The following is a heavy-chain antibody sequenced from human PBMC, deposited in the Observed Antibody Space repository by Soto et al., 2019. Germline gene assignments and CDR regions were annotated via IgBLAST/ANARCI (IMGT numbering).Heavy chain of an antibody. J-gene: IGHJ5*02. CDR1: GGSFGGYY. CDR3: ARGPITTNPRFDP. V-gene: IGHV4-34*01. Sequence: SETLSLTCAVYGGSFGGYYWSWIRQPPGKGPEWIGEVNHSGSTNYNPSLKSRVTISVDTSKNQFSLKLSSVTAADTAVYYCARGPITTNPRFDPWGQGTLVTVSS. D-gene: IGHD3-22*01. CDR2: VNHSGST.